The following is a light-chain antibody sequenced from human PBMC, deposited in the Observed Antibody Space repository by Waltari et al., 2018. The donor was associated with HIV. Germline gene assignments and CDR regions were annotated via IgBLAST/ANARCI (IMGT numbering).Light chain of an antibody. J-gene: IGLJ1*01. Sequence: QSVPTQPPSASGTPGQRVAISCSGSNSNIGSNCESWYQQLPGTAPNLLIYKDNPRPSGVPERFSASKSGSSSSLAISGLRSEDEAEYYCATWDDILSGYLFGTGTKVTVL. CDR2: KDN. CDR3: ATWDDILSGYL. CDR1: NSNIGSNC. V-gene: IGLV1-47*01.